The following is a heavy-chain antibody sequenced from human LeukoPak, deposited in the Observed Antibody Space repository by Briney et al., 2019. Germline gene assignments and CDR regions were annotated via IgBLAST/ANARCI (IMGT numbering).Heavy chain of an antibody. V-gene: IGHV3-7*01. J-gene: IGHJ4*02. CDR2: IKVDGSEE. CDR3: ARFSSSRYYFDY. Sequence: PGGSLRLSCAASGFTLSSYWMSWVRQAPGKGLEWVANIKVDGSEEYYVGSVKGRFTISRDNANSSLYLQMNSLKDEDTAVYYCARFSSSRYYFDYWGQGTLVTVSS. CDR1: GFTLSSYW. D-gene: IGHD6-13*01.